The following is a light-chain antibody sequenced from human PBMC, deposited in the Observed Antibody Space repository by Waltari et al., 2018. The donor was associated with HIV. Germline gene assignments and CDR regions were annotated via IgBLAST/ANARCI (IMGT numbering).Light chain of an antibody. CDR2: EVS. J-gene: IGLJ3*02. Sequence: QSALTQPASVSGSPGPSITISCTGTSSAVGSYTLVSWYQPHPAKAPQLMIYEVSKRPSGVSKRFSGAKSGNTASLTSSGLQAEDEADYYCCSYAGSSTWVFGGGTKLTVL. CDR1: SSAVGSYTL. CDR3: CSYAGSSTWV. V-gene: IGLV2-23*02.